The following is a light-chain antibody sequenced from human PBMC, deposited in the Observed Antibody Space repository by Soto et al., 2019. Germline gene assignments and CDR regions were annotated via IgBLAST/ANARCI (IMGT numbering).Light chain of an antibody. CDR3: SSYASTSTGV. CDR2: EVS. Sequence: QSALTQPASVSGSPGQSITLSCTGTSSDIGGYNYVSWYQQHPGEAPKLIISEVSDRPSGVSNRFSGSKSGNTASLTISGLQAEDEADYYCSSYASTSTGVFGGGTKLTVL. CDR1: SSDIGGYNY. V-gene: IGLV2-14*01. J-gene: IGLJ3*02.